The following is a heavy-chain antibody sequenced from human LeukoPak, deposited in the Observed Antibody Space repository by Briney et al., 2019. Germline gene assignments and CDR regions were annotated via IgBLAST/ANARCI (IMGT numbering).Heavy chain of an antibody. V-gene: IGHV4-4*07. CDR3: ASLNPAQDAFNI. CDR2: IYSSGST. Sequence: PSETLSLICTVSGGSISSYYWSWIRQPAGKGLEWIGHIYSSGSTNYNPSLTSRITMSVDTSKNHFSPKLSSVTAADTAVYYCASLNPAQDAFNIWGQGTMVTVSS. CDR1: GGSISSYY. J-gene: IGHJ3*02.